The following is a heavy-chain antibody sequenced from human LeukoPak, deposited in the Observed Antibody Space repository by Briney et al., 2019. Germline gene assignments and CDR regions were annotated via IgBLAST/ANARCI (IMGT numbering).Heavy chain of an antibody. CDR3: AQDPSVVSGSFDY. V-gene: IGHV3-23*01. CDR1: GFSFSSYA. CDR2: ISWTGGST. D-gene: IGHD6-6*01. J-gene: IGHJ4*02. Sequence: PGGSLRLSCAASGFSFSSYAMSWVRQAPGMGLVWVSTISWTGGSTYYLGYVKRRFTISRDNANDTQSLQMHSLRAEDTAVYYCAQDPSVVSGSFDYWGQGTLVTVST.